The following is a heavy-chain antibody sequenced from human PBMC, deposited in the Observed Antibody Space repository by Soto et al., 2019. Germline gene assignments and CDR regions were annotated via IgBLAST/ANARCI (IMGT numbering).Heavy chain of an antibody. D-gene: IGHD2-15*01. CDR2: IKQDGSEK. V-gene: IGHV3-7*01. CDR1: GFTFSSYW. CDR3: ARVSKAATLDAFDI. Sequence: GGSLRLSCAASGFTFSSYWMSWVRQAPGKGLEWVANIKQDGSEKYYVDSVKGRFTISRDNAKNSLYLQMNSLRAEDTAVYYCARVSKAATLDAFDIWGQGTMVTVSS. J-gene: IGHJ3*02.